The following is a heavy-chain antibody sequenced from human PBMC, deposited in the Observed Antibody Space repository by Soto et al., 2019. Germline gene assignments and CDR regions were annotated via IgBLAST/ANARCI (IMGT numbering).Heavy chain of an antibody. V-gene: IGHV3-30*18. CDR3: AKDCSSNWYFDL. CDR2: ISYDGSNK. D-gene: IGHD6-6*01. Sequence: QVQLVESGGGVVQPGRSLRLSCAASGFTFSSYGMHWVRQAPGKGLEWVAVISYDGSNKYYADSVKGRFTISRDNSKNTLYLQMNSLRAEDTAVYYCAKDCSSNWYFDLWGRGTLVTVSS. CDR1: GFTFSSYG. J-gene: IGHJ2*01.